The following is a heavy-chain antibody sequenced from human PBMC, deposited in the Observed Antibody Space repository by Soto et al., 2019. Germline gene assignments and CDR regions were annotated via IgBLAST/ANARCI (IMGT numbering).Heavy chain of an antibody. Sequence: ASVKVYCKASGYTFTNNDVSWLREAAGQGLEWMGWMNPGSGDTGYAQKFQGRVTMTRDISIATAYMELNSLTSEDTAIYYCARMESFGSLNWFDPWGQGTLVTVSS. CDR2: MNPGSGDT. J-gene: IGHJ5*02. V-gene: IGHV1-8*01. D-gene: IGHD5-18*01. CDR1: GYTFTNND. CDR3: ARMESFGSLNWFDP.